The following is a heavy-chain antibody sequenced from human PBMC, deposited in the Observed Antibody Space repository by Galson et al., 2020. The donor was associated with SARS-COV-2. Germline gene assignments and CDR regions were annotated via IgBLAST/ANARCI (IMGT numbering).Heavy chain of an antibody. Sequence: SETLSLTCTLSGGSIISFYWSWIRQPPGKGLEWIGYVYYSGSTNYNPSLKSRVTISVDMSENRFSLKLNSVTAADTAVYYCARGAPLELRRFGWLDPWGQGTLVTVSA. CDR3: ARGAPLELRRFGWLDP. J-gene: IGHJ5*02. CDR1: GGSIISFY. CDR2: VYYSGST. D-gene: IGHD1-7*01. V-gene: IGHV4-59*01.